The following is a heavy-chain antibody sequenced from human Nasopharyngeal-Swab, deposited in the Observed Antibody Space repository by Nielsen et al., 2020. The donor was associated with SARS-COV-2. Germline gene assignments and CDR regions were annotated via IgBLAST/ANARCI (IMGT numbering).Heavy chain of an antibody. V-gene: IGHV3-9*01. Sequence: GGSLRLSCAASGFTLDDYAMHWVRQAPGKGLEWVSGISWNSGSIGYADSVKGRFTISRDNAKNSLYLQMNSLRAEDTALYYCAKLPTILSDAFDIWGQGTMVTVSS. CDR1: GFTLDDYA. D-gene: IGHD5-24*01. CDR3: AKLPTILSDAFDI. CDR2: ISWNSGSI. J-gene: IGHJ3*02.